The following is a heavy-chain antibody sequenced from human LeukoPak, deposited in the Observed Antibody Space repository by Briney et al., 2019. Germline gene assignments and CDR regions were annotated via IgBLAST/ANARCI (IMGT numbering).Heavy chain of an antibody. J-gene: IGHJ4*02. CDR1: GFTFSSYA. CDR3: AKGGEDSSSWFKYFDY. CDR2: ISGSGGST. V-gene: IGHV3-23*01. D-gene: IGHD6-13*01. Sequence: SLRLSCAASGFTFSSYAMSWVRQAPGKGLEWVSAISGSGGSTYYADSVKGRFTISRDNSKNTLYLQMNSLRAEDTAVYYCAKGGEDSSSWFKYFDYWGQGTLVTVSS.